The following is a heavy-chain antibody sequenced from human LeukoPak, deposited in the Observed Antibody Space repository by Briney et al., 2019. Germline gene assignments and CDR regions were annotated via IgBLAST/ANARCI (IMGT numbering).Heavy chain of an antibody. J-gene: IGHJ4*02. CDR3: ASLDGYDSSGYYYDFDY. V-gene: IGHV4-4*02. CDR1: GGSISSSNW. D-gene: IGHD3-22*01. CDR2: IYHSGST. Sequence: PSGTLSLTCAVSGGSISSSNWWSRVRQPPGKGLEWIGEIYHSGSTNYNPSLKSRVTISADKSKNQFSLKLSSVTAADTAVYYCASLDGYDSSGYYYDFDYWGQGTLVTVSS.